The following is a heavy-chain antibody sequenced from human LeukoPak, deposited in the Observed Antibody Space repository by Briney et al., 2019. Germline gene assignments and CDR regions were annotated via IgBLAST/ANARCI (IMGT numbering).Heavy chain of an antibody. J-gene: IGHJ4*02. V-gene: IGHV3-23*01. CDR2: ISGSGGRA. Sequence: GGSLRLSCAASGFTFVSYAMSWVRQAPGKGPEWVSGISGSGGRAYYADSVRGRFIISRDNSKNTLYLQMNSLRAEDTAVYYCARDPLDYWGQGTLVTVSS. CDR3: ARDPLDY. CDR1: GFTFVSYA.